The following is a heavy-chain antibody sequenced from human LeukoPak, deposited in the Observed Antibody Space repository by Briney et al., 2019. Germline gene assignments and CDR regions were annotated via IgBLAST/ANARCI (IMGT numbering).Heavy chain of an antibody. V-gene: IGHV3-74*01. CDR1: GFTFSNYW. CDR3: ARAPGGWIDY. D-gene: IGHD6-19*01. Sequence: PGGSLRLSCAASGFTFSNYWMHWVRQAPGKGLVWVSRINRDGTSINYADSVKGRFTISRDNAKNTLFLQMNSLRAEDTAVYYCARAPGGWIDYWAQGTLVAVSS. J-gene: IGHJ4*02. CDR2: INRDGTSI.